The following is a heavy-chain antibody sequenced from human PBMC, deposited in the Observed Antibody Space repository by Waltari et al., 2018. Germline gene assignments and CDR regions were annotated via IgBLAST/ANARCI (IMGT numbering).Heavy chain of an antibody. Sequence: QVQLQQWGAGLLKPSETLSLTCAVYGGSFSGYYWSWIRQPPGKGLEWIGEINHSGSTNYNPSLKSRVTISVDTSKNQFSLKLSSVTAADTAVYYCARAVDTAMVPYYYYYMDVWGKGTTVTVSS. J-gene: IGHJ6*03. D-gene: IGHD5-18*01. CDR1: GGSFSGYY. CDR2: INHSGST. CDR3: ARAVDTAMVPYYYYYMDV. V-gene: IGHV4-34*01.